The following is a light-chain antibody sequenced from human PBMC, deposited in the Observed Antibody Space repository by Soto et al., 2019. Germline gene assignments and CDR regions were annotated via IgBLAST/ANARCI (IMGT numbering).Light chain of an antibody. J-gene: IGKJ4*01. V-gene: IGKV1-9*01. CDR2: SAS. CDR3: QQLSRYPLT. CDR1: PGISSY. Sequence: DIQLTQSPSILSASVGDRVTITRRASPGISSYLAWYRQKPVQAPDLLIYSASTLQGGVPSRFSGSGSETEFSLTIRALQPEDFATYYCQQLSRYPLTFGGGTKVDIK.